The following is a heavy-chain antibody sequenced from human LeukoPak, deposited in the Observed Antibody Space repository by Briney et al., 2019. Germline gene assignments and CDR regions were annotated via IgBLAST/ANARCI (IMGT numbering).Heavy chain of an antibody. CDR2: INPNSGGT. CDR1: GYTFTGYY. D-gene: IGHD3-10*01. CDR3: ARVYGSGNSPGSYWYFDL. Sequence: ASVKVSCKASGYTFTGYYIHWVRQAPGQGLEWMGWINPNSGGTNYAQKFQGRVTMTRDTSISTAYMELSRLRSDDTAVYYCARVYGSGNSPGSYWYFDLWGRGTLVTVSS. J-gene: IGHJ2*01. V-gene: IGHV1-2*02.